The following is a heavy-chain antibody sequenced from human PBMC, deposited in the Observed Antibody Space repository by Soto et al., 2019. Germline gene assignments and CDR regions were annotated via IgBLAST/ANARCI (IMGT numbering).Heavy chain of an antibody. J-gene: IGHJ4*02. CDR1: GYSISSGYY. D-gene: IGHD3-22*01. Sequence: SETLSLTCAVSGYSISSGYYWGWIRQPQGKGLEWIGSIYHSGSTYYNPSLKSRVTISVDTSKNQFSLKLSSVTAADTAVYYCAREGGYYYFDYWGQGTLVTVS. CDR2: IYHSGST. V-gene: IGHV4-38-2*02. CDR3: AREGGYYYFDY.